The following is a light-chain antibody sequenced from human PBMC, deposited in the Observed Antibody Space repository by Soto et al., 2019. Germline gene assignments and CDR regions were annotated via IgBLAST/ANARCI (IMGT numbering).Light chain of an antibody. Sequence: QSVLTQPPSVSGAPGQRVIISCTGSSSNIGAGYEVHWYQQLPETAPKLLIYGNNSRPSGVPDRFSASKSGTSASLAITGCQAEDEADYYCQSYDSWLRLLFGGGTKLTVL. CDR1: SSNIGAGYE. CDR2: GNN. J-gene: IGLJ2*01. CDR3: QSYDSWLRLL. V-gene: IGLV1-40*01.